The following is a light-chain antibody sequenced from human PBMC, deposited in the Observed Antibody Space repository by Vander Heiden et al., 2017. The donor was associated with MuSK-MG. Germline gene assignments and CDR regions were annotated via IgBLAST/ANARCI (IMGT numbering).Light chain of an antibody. J-gene: IGKJ1*01. CDR2: WAS. V-gene: IGKV4-1*01. Sequence: DIVMPQSPDSLAVSLRERAIINCKSSQSVLYSSNNKNYLACHQQNAGQPPKLLIYWASTPDSGVPDRFSRRGSAADFTLTISMRQAEDVAVYYCQQDDSTPKTFGQGTKVEIK. CDR1: QSVLYSSNNKNY. CDR3: QQDDSTPKT.